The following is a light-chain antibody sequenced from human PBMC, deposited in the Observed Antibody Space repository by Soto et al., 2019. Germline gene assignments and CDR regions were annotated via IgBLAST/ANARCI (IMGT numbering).Light chain of an antibody. V-gene: IGKV3-15*01. Sequence: EIVLTQSPGTLSLSPGERATLSCRASQSVSSSYLAWYQQKPGQAPRLLIYGASTRATGIPDRFSGSGSATGTEFTLTISSLQSEDFAVYFCHQYNNWPPWTFGQGTKVDIK. CDR2: GAS. CDR1: QSVSSSY. CDR3: HQYNNWPPWT. J-gene: IGKJ1*01.